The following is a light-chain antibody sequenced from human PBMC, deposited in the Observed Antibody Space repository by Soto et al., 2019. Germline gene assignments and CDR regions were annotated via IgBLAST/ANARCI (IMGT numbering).Light chain of an antibody. V-gene: IGLV1-44*01. CDR2: SNN. J-gene: IGLJ2*01. CDR1: SSNIGSNT. Sequence: QSVLTQPPSASGTPGQRVTISCSGGSSNIGSNTVNWYQQLPGTAPNLLIYSNNQRPSGVPDRFPGSKSGTSASLAISGLQSEDEADYYCAAWDDSLNAVVFGGGTKLTVL. CDR3: AAWDDSLNAVV.